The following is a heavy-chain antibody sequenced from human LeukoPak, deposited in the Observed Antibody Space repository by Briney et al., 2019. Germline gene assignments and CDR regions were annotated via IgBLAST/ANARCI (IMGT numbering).Heavy chain of an antibody. D-gene: IGHD1-7*01. CDR1: GYTFTIYG. CDR2: IIPIFGTA. CDR3: ARALGLELLPNYYYYMDV. J-gene: IGHJ6*03. V-gene: IGHV1-69*06. Sequence: ASVKVSFTASGYTFTIYGISWVRQAPGQGLEWMGGIIPIFGTANYAQKFQGRVTITADKSTSTAYMELSSLRSEDTAVYYCARALGLELLPNYYYYMDVWGKGTTVTVSS.